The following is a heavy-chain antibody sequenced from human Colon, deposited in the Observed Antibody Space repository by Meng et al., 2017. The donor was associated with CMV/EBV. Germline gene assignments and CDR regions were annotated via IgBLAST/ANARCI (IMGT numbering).Heavy chain of an antibody. V-gene: IGHV3-74*01. J-gene: IGHJ4*02. Sequence: GESLKISCVASGFTFNSYWIHWVRQAPGEGLVWVSRIKGDEIEASYADSVKGRFTISRDNSQNTVYLQMRSLRVDDTALYYCARLGYWAAGLDVWGQGTLVTVSS. D-gene: IGHD3/OR15-3a*01. CDR1: GFTFNSYW. CDR2: IKGDEIEA. CDR3: ARLGYWAAGLDV.